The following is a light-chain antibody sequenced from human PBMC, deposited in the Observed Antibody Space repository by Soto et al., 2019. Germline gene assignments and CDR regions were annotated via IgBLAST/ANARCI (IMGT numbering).Light chain of an antibody. CDR1: SSDVGSYNH. J-gene: IGLJ1*01. CDR2: EVS. V-gene: IGLV2-14*02. CDR3: SSFTTSSTQV. Sequence: QSALTQPASVSGSPGQSITISCTGTSSDVGSYNHVSWYQQYPGKAPKLMIYEVSYRPSGVSNRFSGSKSGNTASLTISGLQAEDEADYYCSSFTTSSTQVFGTGTKLTVL.